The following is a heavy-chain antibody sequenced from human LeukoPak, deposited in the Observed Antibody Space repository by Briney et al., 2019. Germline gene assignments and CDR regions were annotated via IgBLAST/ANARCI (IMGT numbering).Heavy chain of an antibody. Sequence: GASVKVSCKASGGTFSSYAISWVRQAPGQGLEWMGRINPNSGGTNYAQKFQGRVTMTRDTSISTAYMELSRLRSDDTAVYYCARDRARLYCSSTSCYAGCDYWGQGTLVTVSS. CDR2: INPNSGGT. CDR3: ARDRARLYCSSTSCYAGCDY. J-gene: IGHJ4*02. V-gene: IGHV1-2*02. CDR1: GGTFSSYA. D-gene: IGHD2-2*01.